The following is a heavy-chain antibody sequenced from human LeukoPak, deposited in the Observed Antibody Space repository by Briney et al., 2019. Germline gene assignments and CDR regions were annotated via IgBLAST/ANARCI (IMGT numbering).Heavy chain of an antibody. Sequence: GGSLRLSCAASRFTFSSYGMHWVRQAPGKGLEWVAVISYDGSNKYYADSVKGRFTISRDNSKNTLYLQMNSLRAEDTAVYYCATVRGYSGSWYADYWGQGTLVTVSS. J-gene: IGHJ4*02. CDR2: ISYDGSNK. CDR3: ATVRGYSGSWYADY. D-gene: IGHD6-13*01. CDR1: RFTFSSYG. V-gene: IGHV3-30*03.